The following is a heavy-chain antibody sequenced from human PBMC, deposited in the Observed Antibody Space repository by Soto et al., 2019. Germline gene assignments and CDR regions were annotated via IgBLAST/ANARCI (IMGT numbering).Heavy chain of an antibody. V-gene: IGHV3-9*01. J-gene: IGHJ4*02. CDR3: AKVGQGGY. Sequence: EVQLVESGGGLVQPGRSLRLSCAASGFTFDDYAMHWVRQAPGKGLEWVSGISWNSGSIGYADSVKGRFTISRDNAKNSLYLQMNSLRAEDTALYYCAKVGQGGYWGQGTLVTVSS. CDR2: ISWNSGSI. CDR1: GFTFDDYA. D-gene: IGHD3-16*01.